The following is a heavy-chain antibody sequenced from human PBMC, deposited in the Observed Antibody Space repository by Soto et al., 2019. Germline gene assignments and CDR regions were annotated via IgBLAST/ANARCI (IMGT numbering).Heavy chain of an antibody. J-gene: IGHJ6*02. Sequence: LTCTVSGGSISSGGYYWSWIRQHPGKGLEWIGYIYYSGSTYYNPSLKSRVTISVDTSKNQFSLKLSSVTAADTAVYYCARDRGCSSTSCLYGMDVWGQGTTVTVSS. V-gene: IGHV4-31*03. CDR1: GGSISSGGYY. CDR3: ARDRGCSSTSCLYGMDV. D-gene: IGHD2-2*01. CDR2: IYYSGST.